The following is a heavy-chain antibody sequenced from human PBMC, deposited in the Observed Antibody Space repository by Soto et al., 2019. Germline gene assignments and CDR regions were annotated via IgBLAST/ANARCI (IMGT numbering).Heavy chain of an antibody. J-gene: IGHJ6*02. V-gene: IGHV3-9*01. Sequence: EVQLVESGGGLVQPGRSLRLSCAASGFSFEDYAMHWVRQAPGKGLEWVSGIAWNSDIIGYAYSVKGRFTISRDNGKNSLYLQMNSLRTEDTALYYCAKDHYGSAIYGMDVWGQGTTVTVSS. CDR3: AKDHYGSAIYGMDV. CDR1: GFSFEDYA. CDR2: IAWNSDII. D-gene: IGHD3-10*01.